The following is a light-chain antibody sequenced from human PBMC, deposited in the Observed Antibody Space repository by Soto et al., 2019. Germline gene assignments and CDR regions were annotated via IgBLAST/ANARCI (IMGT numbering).Light chain of an antibody. CDR3: QQRSDWPLT. CDR1: QSVSSY. J-gene: IGKJ4*01. V-gene: IGKV3-11*01. Sequence: EIVLTQSPATLSLSPGERATLSCRASQSVSSYLAWYQQKPGQAPRLLIYDAYTRATGIPARFSGSGSGTDFTLTISSLEAEDFAVYYCQQRSDWPLTFGGGTKVEIK. CDR2: DAY.